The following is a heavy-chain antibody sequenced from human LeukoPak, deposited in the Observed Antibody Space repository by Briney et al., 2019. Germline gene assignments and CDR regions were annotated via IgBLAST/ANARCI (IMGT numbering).Heavy chain of an antibody. D-gene: IGHD3-3*01. J-gene: IGHJ4*02. V-gene: IGHV3-7*01. CDR3: ARSARLMKGVVEVTALDD. Sequence: PGGSLRLSCAASGFMFSSYWMSWVRQAPGKGLEWVADIKEDGSEKSYVDSVKGRFTIARDNAKNSVYLEMNSLRADDTAVYYCARSARLMKGVVEVTALDDWGQGTLVTVSS. CDR2: IKEDGSEK. CDR1: GFMFSSYW.